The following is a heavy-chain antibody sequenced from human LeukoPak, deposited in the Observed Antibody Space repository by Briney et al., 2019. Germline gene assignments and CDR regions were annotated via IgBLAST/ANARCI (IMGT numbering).Heavy chain of an antibody. Sequence: ASVKVSCKASGYTFTNYDMNWVRQATGQGLEWMGWMNPNSGNTGYAQKFQGRVTMTRNNSISTAYMELSSLRSEDTAVYYCARGPPDCSSPSCYNWFDPWGQGTLVTVSS. D-gene: IGHD2-2*01. V-gene: IGHV1-8*01. CDR3: ARGPPDCSSPSCYNWFDP. CDR1: GYTFTNYD. CDR2: MNPNSGNT. J-gene: IGHJ5*02.